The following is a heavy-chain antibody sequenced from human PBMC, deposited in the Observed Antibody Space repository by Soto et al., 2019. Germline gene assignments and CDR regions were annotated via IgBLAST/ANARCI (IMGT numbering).Heavy chain of an antibody. CDR2: ISHSGIT. CDR3: ARVLYDRSGFDH. Sequence: QVQLQESGPGLVRPSGALSVTCAVSGDSISRSHWWSWVRQSPGKGLEWIGEISHSGITNYNPSLKSRVTMSGDKSKNQLSLKLTAVTAADTAVYYCARVLYDRSGFDHWGQGTLVSVSS. D-gene: IGHD3-22*01. V-gene: IGHV4-4*02. CDR1: GDSISRSHW. J-gene: IGHJ4*02.